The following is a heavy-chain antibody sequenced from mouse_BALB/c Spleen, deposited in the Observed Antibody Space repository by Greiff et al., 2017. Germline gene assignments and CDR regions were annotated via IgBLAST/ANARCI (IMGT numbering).Heavy chain of an antibody. V-gene: IGHV3-2*02. J-gene: IGHJ4*01. Sequence: EVKLQESGPGLVKPSQSLSLTCTVTGYSITSDYAWNWIRQFPGNKLEWMGYISYSGSTSYNPSLKSRISITRDTSKNQFFLQLNSVTTEDTATYYCGATEAMDYWGQGTSVTVSS. CDR2: ISYSGST. CDR1: GYSITSDYA. CDR3: GATEAMDY.